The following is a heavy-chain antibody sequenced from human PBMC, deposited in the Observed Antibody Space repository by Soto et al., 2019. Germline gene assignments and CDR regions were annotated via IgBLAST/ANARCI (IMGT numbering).Heavy chain of an antibody. Sequence: PSQTLSLTCAISGDSVSSNTAAWNWIRQSPSRDLEWLGRTYYRSKWYNDYAVSVKSRITINPDTSKNQFSLQLNSVTPEDTAVYYCARDPGPLGGAVAGMLAPPHYYYYGMDVWGQGTTVTVSS. V-gene: IGHV6-1*01. CDR3: ARDPGPLGGAVAGMLAPPHYYYYGMDV. CDR1: GDSVSSNTAA. CDR2: TYYRSKWYN. D-gene: IGHD6-19*01. J-gene: IGHJ6*02.